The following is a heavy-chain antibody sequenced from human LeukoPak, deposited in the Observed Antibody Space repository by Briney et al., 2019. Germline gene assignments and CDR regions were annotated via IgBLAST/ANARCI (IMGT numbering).Heavy chain of an antibody. CDR3: SREGMGPTFSAWFDP. CDR2: IKQDGSEK. CDR1: GFTFSSYW. Sequence: GGSLRLSCAASGFTFSSYWMSWVRQAPGKGLEWVANIKQDGSEKYSVDSVKRRSTISRDNPMNMVYLQGDSVRPEDTAAYYCSREGMGPTFSAWFDPWGQGILVTVSP. V-gene: IGHV3-7*01. D-gene: IGHD3-16*01. J-gene: IGHJ5*02.